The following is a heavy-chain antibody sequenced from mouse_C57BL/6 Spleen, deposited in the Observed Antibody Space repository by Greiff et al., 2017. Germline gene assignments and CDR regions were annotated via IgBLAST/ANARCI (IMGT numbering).Heavy chain of an antibody. V-gene: IGHV1-50*01. CDR3: ARRGNYDQAMDY. CDR2: IDPSDSYT. D-gene: IGHD2-1*01. J-gene: IGHJ4*01. CDR1: GYTFTSYW. Sequence: QVQLKESGAELVKPGASVKLSCKASGYTFTSYWMQWVKQRPGQGLEWIGEIDPSDSYTNYNQKFKGKATLTVDTSSSTAYMQLSSLTSEDTAVYYCARRGNYDQAMDYWGQGTSVTVSS.